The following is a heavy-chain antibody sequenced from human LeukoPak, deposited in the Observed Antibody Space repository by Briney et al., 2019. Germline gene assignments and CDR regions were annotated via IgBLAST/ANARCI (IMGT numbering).Heavy chain of an antibody. CDR1: GGTFSSYA. CDR2: IIPILGIA. CDR3: ARVGYNTVVVPAAIEYYYYMDV. V-gene: IGHV1-69*04. J-gene: IGHJ6*03. Sequence: SVKVSCKASGGTFSSYAISWVRQAPGQGLEWMGMIIPILGIANYAQKFQGRVTITADESTSTAYMELSSLRSEDTAVYYCARVGYNTVVVPAAIEYYYYMDVWGKGTTVTVSS. D-gene: IGHD2-2*02.